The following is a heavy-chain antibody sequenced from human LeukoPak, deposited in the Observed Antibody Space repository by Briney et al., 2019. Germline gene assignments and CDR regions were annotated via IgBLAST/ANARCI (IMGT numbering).Heavy chain of an antibody. J-gene: IGHJ6*03. Sequence: PSETLSLTCTVSGGSISSYYWSWIRQPPGKGLEWIGYIYYSGSTNYNPSLKSRVTISVATSKNQFSLRLSSVTAADTAVYYCARVYYYDSSGYYLMNFYYYYMDVWGKGTTVTVSS. V-gene: IGHV4-59*01. D-gene: IGHD3-22*01. CDR1: GGSISSYY. CDR2: IYYSGST. CDR3: ARVYYYDSSGYYLMNFYYYYMDV.